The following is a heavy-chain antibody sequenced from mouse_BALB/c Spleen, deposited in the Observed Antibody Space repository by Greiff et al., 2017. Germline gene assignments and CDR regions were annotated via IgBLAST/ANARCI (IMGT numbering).Heavy chain of an antibody. Sequence: VQLVESGAELVRPGTSVKVSCKASGYAFTNYLIEWVKQRPGQGLEWIGVINPGSGGTNYNEKFKGKATLTADKSSSTAYMQLSSLTSDDSAVYFCARPTVVARAMDYWGQGTSVTVSS. V-gene: IGHV1-54*01. CDR3: ARPTVVARAMDY. CDR2: INPGSGGT. J-gene: IGHJ4*01. CDR1: GYAFTNYL. D-gene: IGHD1-1*01.